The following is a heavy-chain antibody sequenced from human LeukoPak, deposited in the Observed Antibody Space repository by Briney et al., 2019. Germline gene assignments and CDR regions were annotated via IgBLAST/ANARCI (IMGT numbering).Heavy chain of an antibody. CDR3: PRTPRRYDSSGYPDY. J-gene: IGHJ4*02. CDR2: ISWNSGSI. Sequence: GRSLRLFCEASGFTFSHYAMLWVRQAPGKGLEGGSGISWNSGSIGCADSVKGRFTISRDNAKHSLHLQMHSLSAEDTALYYCPRTPRRYDSSGYPDYWGQGTLVTVSS. V-gene: IGHV3-9*01. CDR1: GFTFSHYA. D-gene: IGHD3-22*01.